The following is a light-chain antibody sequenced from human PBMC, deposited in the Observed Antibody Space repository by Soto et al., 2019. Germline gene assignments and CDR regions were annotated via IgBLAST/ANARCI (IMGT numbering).Light chain of an antibody. J-gene: IGLJ1*01. CDR1: SSNIGSNY. CDR3: SSWDGSLSGYV. V-gene: IGLV1-47*02. Sequence: QSVLPQPPSASGTPGQGVTISCSGSSSNIGSNYVYWYQQLPGTAPKLLIYNNNQRPSGVPDRFSASKSGTSASLAIRGLRSDDEADYYCSSWDGSLSGYVFGAGTKLTVL. CDR2: NNN.